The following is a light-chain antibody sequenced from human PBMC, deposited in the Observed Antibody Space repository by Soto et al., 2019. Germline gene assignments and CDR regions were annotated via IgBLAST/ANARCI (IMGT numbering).Light chain of an antibody. CDR2: GAS. V-gene: IGKV3-20*01. CDR1: QSVSSSL. CDR3: QQYGSPIT. J-gene: IGKJ5*01. Sequence: EIVLTQSPGTLSLSPGEKATLSCRASQSVSSSLLAWYQQKPGQAPRLLIYGASSRATGIPDRISGSGSGTDFTLTISRLEPEDFAVYYCQQYGSPITFGQGTRLEMK.